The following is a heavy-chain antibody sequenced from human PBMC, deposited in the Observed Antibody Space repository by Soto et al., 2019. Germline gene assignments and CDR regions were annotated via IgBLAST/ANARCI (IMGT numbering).Heavy chain of an antibody. Sequence: ASVKVSCKASGYTFTSYGISWGRQAPGQGLEWMGWISAYNGNTNYAQKLQVRVTMTTDTSTSTAYMELRSLRSDDTAVYYCARGAIVGVVIRYFDYWGQGTLVPLSS. J-gene: IGHJ4*02. V-gene: IGHV1-18*04. CDR1: GYTFTSYG. CDR2: ISAYNGNT. D-gene: IGHD3-3*01. CDR3: ARGAIVGVVIRYFDY.